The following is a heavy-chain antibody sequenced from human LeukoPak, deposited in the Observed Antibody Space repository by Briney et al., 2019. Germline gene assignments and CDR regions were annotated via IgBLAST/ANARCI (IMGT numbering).Heavy chain of an antibody. V-gene: IGHV3-23*01. CDR1: GFTFSSSA. CDR2: ISNNGGYT. CDR3: AKGTIFITMIVVVPQYFQH. J-gene: IGHJ1*01. Sequence: PGGSLRLSCAASGFTFSSSAMSWVRQAPGKGLEWVSAISNNGGYTYYADSVKGRFTISRDNSKNTLYLQTNSLRAEDTAVYYCAKGTIFITMIVVVPQYFQHWGQGTLVTVSS. D-gene: IGHD3-22*01.